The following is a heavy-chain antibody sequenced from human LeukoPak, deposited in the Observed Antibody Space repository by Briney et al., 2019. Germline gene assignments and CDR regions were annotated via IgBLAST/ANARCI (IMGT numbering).Heavy chain of an antibody. V-gene: IGHV1-18*01. D-gene: IGHD6-13*01. CDR2: ISAYNGNT. CDR3: AREIAAAGTFWFDP. CDR1: GYTFTSYG. Sequence: ASVKVSCTASGYTFTSYGISWVRQAPGQGLEWMGWISAYNGNTNYAQKLQGRVTMTTDTSTSTAYMELRSLRSDDTAVYYCAREIAAAGTFWFDPWGQGTLVTVSS. J-gene: IGHJ5*02.